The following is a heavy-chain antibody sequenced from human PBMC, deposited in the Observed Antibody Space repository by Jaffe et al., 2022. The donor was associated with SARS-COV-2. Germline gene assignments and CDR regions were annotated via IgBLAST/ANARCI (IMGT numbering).Heavy chain of an antibody. V-gene: IGHV3-7*01. CDR2: IKQDGSEK. CDR1: GFTFSSYW. J-gene: IGHJ6*02. D-gene: IGHD1-26*01. Sequence: EVQLVESGGGLVQPGGSLRLSCAASGFTFSSYWMSWVRQAPGKGLEWVANIKQDGSEKYYVDSVKGRFTISRDNAKNSLYLQMNSLRAEDTAVYYCARAPVDLGWEPHYGMDVWGQGTTVTVSS. CDR3: ARAPVDLGWEPHYGMDV.